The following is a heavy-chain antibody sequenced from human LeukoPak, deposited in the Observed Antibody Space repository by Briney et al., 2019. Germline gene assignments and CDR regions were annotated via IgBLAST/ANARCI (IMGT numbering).Heavy chain of an antibody. V-gene: IGHV3-30-3*01. CDR2: ISYDGSNK. CDR3: ARDDIGVAGYFDD. CDR1: GFTFSSYA. J-gene: IGHJ4*02. Sequence: PGMSLRLSCAASGFTFSSYAKHWVRQSRGKGLEWVAVISYDGSNKYYADSVKGRFTTSRDNYKNTLYLQMNRLRAEDTAVYYGARDDIGVAGYFDDWGQGTLVTVSS. D-gene: IGHD6-19*01.